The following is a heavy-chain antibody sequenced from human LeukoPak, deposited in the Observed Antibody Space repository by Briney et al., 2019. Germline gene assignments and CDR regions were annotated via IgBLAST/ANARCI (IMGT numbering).Heavy chain of an antibody. J-gene: IGHJ5*02. D-gene: IGHD3-22*01. CDR1: GGSFSGYY. CDR3: ARVSRNYYDSSGYYYANWFDP. Sequence: SETLSLTCAVYGGSFSGYYWSWIRQPPGKGLEWIGEINHSASTNYNPSLKSRVTISVDTSKNQFSLKLSSVTAADTAVYYCARVSRNYYDSSGYYYANWFDPWGQGTLVTVSS. V-gene: IGHV4-34*01. CDR2: INHSAST.